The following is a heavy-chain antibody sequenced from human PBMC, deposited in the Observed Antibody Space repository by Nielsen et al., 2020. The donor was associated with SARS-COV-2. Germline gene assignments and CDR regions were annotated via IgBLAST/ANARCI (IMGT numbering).Heavy chain of an antibody. CDR3: ARRADYYDSSAYYY. CDR1: GYTFTSYD. J-gene: IGHJ4*02. V-gene: IGHV1-8*01. CDR2: MNPNSGNT. Sequence: ASVKVSCKASGYTFTSYDINWVRQATGQGLEWMGWMNPNSGNTGYAQKFKGRVTMTRDTSISTAYMELSSLTSEDTAVYYCARRADYYDSSAYYYWGQRSLVTVSS. D-gene: IGHD3-22*01.